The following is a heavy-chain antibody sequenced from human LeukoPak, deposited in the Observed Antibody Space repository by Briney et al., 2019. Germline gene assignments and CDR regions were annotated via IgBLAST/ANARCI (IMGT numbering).Heavy chain of an antibody. V-gene: IGHV4-39*01. Sequence: SETLPLTCTVSGGSISSSSYYWGWIRQPPGKGLEWIGSIYYSGSTYYNPSLKSRVTISVDTSKNQFSLKLSSVTAADTAVYYCARATPVLYSSGWYEVSEYFQHWGQGTLVTVSS. CDR1: GGSISSSSYY. J-gene: IGHJ1*01. CDR3: ARATPVLYSSGWYEVSEYFQH. CDR2: IYYSGST. D-gene: IGHD6-19*01.